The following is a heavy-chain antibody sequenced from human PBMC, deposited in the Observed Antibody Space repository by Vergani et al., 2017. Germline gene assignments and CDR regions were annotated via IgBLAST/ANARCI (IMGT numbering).Heavy chain of an antibody. Sequence: QVDLQESGPGLVKSSETLSLNCAVSGYSVGSGYYWGWIRQPPGRGLEWIGCVHRNGNTYYTSSLRSRATISRDTSKNQFSLRLTSVTAADTAVYYCARYPLSAPAAIEGAGWFDPWGQGTLVTVYS. CDR3: ARYPLSAPAAIEGAGWFDP. V-gene: IGHV4-38-2*01. J-gene: IGHJ5*02. CDR2: VHRNGNT. CDR1: GYSVGSGYY. D-gene: IGHD2-2*02.